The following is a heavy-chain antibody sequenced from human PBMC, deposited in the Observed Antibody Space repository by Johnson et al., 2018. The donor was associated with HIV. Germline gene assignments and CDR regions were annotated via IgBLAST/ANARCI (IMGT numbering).Heavy chain of an antibody. CDR2: IDWSGGNI. CDR3: AKDSHYDSSGYLLLNAFDL. V-gene: IGHV3-20*04. D-gene: IGHD3-22*01. Sequence: VQLVESGGGVVRPGGSLGLSCAVSGFTVDDYAMSWVRQVPGKGLEWVSGIDWSGGNIGYADSVKGRFTISRDNARNSLYLQMNSLRTEDTALYYCAKDSHYDSSGYLLLNAFDLWGQGTMVTVSS. CDR1: GFTVDDYA. J-gene: IGHJ3*01.